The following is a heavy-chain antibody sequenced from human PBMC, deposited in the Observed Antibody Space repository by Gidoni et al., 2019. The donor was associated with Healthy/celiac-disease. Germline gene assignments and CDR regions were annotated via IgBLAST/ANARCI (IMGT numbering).Heavy chain of an antibody. Sequence: VQLVQSGAEAKKPGSSVKVSCKASGCTFSSYAIRWVRQAPGQGLEWMGGIIPIFGTANYAQKFQGRVTITADESTSTAYMELSSLRSEDTAVYYCARAMVRGVPSYYYGMDVWGQGTTVTVSS. D-gene: IGHD3-10*01. J-gene: IGHJ6*02. V-gene: IGHV1-69*01. CDR2: IIPIFGTA. CDR1: GCTFSSYA. CDR3: ARAMVRGVPSYYYGMDV.